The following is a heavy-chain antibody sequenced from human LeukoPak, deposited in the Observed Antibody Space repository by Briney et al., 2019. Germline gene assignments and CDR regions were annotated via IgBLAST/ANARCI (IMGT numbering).Heavy chain of an antibody. Sequence: GGSLRLSCAASGFIFSNYNMNWVRQAPGKGLEWVSSISSSSSTIYYADSVKGRFTISRDNAKNSLYLQMNSLRAEDTAIYYCARAGTYQIFDYWGQGTLVTVSS. V-gene: IGHV3-48*01. CDR2: ISSSSSTI. J-gene: IGHJ4*02. D-gene: IGHD2-2*01. CDR3: ARAGTYQIFDY. CDR1: GFIFSNYN.